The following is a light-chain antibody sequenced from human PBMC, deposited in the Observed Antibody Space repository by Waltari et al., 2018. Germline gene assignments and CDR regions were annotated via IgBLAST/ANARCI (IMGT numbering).Light chain of an antibody. Sequence: CRASQSISGYLNWYQQKPGKAPKVLIYATSSLQSGVPSRFSGSGSGTDFTLTISSLQPEDFATYYCQQSYRTPPLTFGGGTKVEVK. J-gene: IGKJ4*01. V-gene: IGKV1-39*01. CDR1: QSISGY. CDR3: QQSYRTPPLT. CDR2: ATS.